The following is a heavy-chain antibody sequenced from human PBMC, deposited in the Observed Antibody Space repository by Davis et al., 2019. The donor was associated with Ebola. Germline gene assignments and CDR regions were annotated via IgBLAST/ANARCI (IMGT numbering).Heavy chain of an antibody. Sequence: SETLSLTCTVSGHSITSGDYWACIRQPPGKGLEWIGSIYHTGSIFYNPSLRSRVSISMDTSKNQFSLRLHSVTAADTAVYYCARESTYYYDITGSTFDYWGQGILVTVSS. V-gene: IGHV4-38-2*02. CDR2: IYHTGSI. D-gene: IGHD3-22*01. CDR1: GHSITSGDY. CDR3: ARESTYYYDITGSTFDY. J-gene: IGHJ4*02.